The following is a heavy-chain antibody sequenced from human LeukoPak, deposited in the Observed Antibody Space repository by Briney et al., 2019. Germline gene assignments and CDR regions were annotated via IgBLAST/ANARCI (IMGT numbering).Heavy chain of an antibody. V-gene: IGHV3-53*01. CDR3: ARDQNC. CDR2: IYSDESP. Sequence: GGSLRLSCAASGFTVRTNYMSWVRQAPGKRLEWVSVIYSDESPYYADSVKGRFTTSTDNSKNTLYLQMNSLRAEDTAVYYCARDQNCWGQGTLVTVSS. CDR1: GFTVRTNY. J-gene: IGHJ4*02.